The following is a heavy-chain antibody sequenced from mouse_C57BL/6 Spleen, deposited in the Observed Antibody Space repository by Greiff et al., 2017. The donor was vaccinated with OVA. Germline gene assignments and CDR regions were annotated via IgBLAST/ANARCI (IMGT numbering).Heavy chain of an antibody. D-gene: IGHD3-3*01. CDR2: ISNGGGST. CDR3: ARQGWDWYFDV. Sequence: DVKLVESGGGLVQPGGSLKLSCAASGFTFSDYYMYWVRQTPEKRLEWVAYISNGGGSTYYPDTVKGRFTISRDNAKNTLYLQMSRLKSEDTAMYYCARQGWDWYFDVWGTGTTVTVSS. V-gene: IGHV5-12*01. J-gene: IGHJ1*03. CDR1: GFTFSDYY.